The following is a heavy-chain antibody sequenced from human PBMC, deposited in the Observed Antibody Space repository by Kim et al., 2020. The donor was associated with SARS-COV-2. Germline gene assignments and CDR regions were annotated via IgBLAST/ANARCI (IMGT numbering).Heavy chain of an antibody. V-gene: IGHV4-59*01. CDR3: AREIPMVRGVYDW. CDR2: IYYSGST. J-gene: IGHJ4*02. Sequence: SETLSLTCTVSGGSISSYYWSWIRQPPGKGLEWIGYIYYSGSTNYNPSLKSRVPISVDTSKNQFSLKLSSVTAADTAVYYCAREIPMVRGVYDWWGQGTLVTVSS. D-gene: IGHD3-10*01. CDR1: GGSISSYY.